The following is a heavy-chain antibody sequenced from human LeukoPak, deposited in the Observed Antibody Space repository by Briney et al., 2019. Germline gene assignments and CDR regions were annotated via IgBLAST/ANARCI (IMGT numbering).Heavy chain of an antibody. CDR2: INPDGSEK. V-gene: IGHV3-7*01. J-gene: IGHJ5*02. D-gene: IGHD2/OR15-2a*01. Sequence: PGGSLRFSCTASGFSFSSNWMTWVRQAPGKGLEWVGNINPDGSEKFYVDSVRGRFTISRDNARSSVYLQMTSLRADDTAVYYCASARSTTWWKNVSIWFDPWGQGTLVTVSS. CDR3: ASARSTTWWKNVSIWFDP. CDR1: GFSFSSNW.